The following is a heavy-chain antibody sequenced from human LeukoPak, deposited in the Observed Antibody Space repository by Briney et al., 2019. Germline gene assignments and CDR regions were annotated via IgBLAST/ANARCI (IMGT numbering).Heavy chain of an antibody. V-gene: IGHV3-20*04. J-gene: IGHJ4*02. D-gene: IGHD3-22*01. Sequence: GGSLRLSCAASGFTFDDYGMSWVRQAPGKGLEWVSGLNWNGGSIGYADSVKGRFTISRDNAKNSLYLQMNNLRAEDTALYYCARDPHYYYYDSSGYFDYWGQGTLVTVSS. CDR2: LNWNGGSI. CDR1: GFTFDDYG. CDR3: ARDPHYYYYDSSGYFDY.